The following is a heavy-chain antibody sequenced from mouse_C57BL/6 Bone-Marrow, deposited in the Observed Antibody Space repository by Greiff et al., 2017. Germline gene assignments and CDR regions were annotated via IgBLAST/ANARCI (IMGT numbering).Heavy chain of an antibody. Sequence: VQLQQPGAELVKPGASVKLSCKASGYTFTSYWMHWVKQRPGQGLEWIGMIHPNRGSTNYNEKFQSKATLTVAKSSSTAYMQLSSLTSEDSAVYYGARPYYSNYVNAMDDWGQGTSVTVSS. J-gene: IGHJ4*01. CDR2: IHPNRGST. CDR1: GYTFTSYW. D-gene: IGHD2-5*01. V-gene: IGHV1-64*01. CDR3: ARPYYSNYVNAMDD.